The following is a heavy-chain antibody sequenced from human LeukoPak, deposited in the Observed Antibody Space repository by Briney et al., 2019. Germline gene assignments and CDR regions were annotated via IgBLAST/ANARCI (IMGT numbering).Heavy chain of an antibody. J-gene: IGHJ4*02. D-gene: IGHD3-16*01. Sequence: EGSLRLSCAASGFTFSSYAMSWVRQAPGKGLEWVSVISGSGTNTNFADSVKGRFTISRDNSKDTLYLQMNSLRAEDTAVYYCTKGPSPVLGGGSYFDYWGQGTLVTVSS. CDR2: ISGSGTNT. CDR3: TKGPSPVLGGGSYFDY. V-gene: IGHV3-23*01. CDR1: GFTFSSYA.